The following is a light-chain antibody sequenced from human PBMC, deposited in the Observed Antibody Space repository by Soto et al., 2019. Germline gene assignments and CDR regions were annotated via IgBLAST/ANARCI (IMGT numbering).Light chain of an antibody. Sequence: ENGLTQSPATLSVSAGEKATLSCRASQSVSSNLAWYQQKNGQAPSLLIYGASTRAPGIPARFSGSGYGTEFNLTISSLQSEDFAVYYCQQYNNWPITFGQGTRLEIK. V-gene: IGKV3-15*01. J-gene: IGKJ5*01. CDR1: QSVSSN. CDR2: GAS. CDR3: QQYNNWPIT.